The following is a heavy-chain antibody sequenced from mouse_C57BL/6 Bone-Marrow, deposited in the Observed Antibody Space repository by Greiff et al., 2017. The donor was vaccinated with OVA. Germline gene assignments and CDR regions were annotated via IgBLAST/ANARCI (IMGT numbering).Heavy chain of an antibody. V-gene: IGHV1-53*01. J-gene: IGHJ1*01. CDR3: AGFGSYYYGSSYFFGV. D-gene: IGHD1-1*01. CDR2: INPSNGGT. CDR1: GYTFTSYW. Sequence: QVQLQQPGTELVKPGASVKLSCKASGYTFTSYWMHWVKQRPGQGLEWIGNINPSNGGTNYNEKFKSKATLTVDKSSSTAYMQLSSLTSEDSAVYFWAGFGSYYYGSSYFFGVWGAGTTVAVSS.